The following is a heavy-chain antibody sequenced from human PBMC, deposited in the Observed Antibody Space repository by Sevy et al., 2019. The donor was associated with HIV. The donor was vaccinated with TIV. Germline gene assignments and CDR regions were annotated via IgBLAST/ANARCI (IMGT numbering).Heavy chain of an antibody. CDR1: GFTFSTYW. D-gene: IGHD3-16*01. V-gene: IGHV3-7*01. J-gene: IGHJ4*02. CDR2: MKQDGSEK. CDR3: GGEGVGGDSDSLDS. Sequence: GGSLRLSCAASGFTFSTYWMSWVRQAPGKGLEWVATMKQDGSEKDYVDSVKGRFTISRDNAKNSLYLQMNSLRGEDTAVYYCGGEGVGGDSDSLDSWGQGTLVTVSS.